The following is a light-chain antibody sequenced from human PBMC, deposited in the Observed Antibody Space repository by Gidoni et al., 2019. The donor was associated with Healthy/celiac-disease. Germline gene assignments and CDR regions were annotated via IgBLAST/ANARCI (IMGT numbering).Light chain of an antibody. CDR1: SSDVGGYNY. J-gene: IGLJ2*01. CDR2: DVS. Sequence: QSALTQPASVSGSPGQSITISCTRTSSDVGGYNYVSWYQQYPGKAPKLMIYDVSNRPSGVSNRFSGSKSGNTASLTISGLQAEDEADYYCSSYTSSSLVVFGGGSKLTVL. CDR3: SSYTSSSLVV. V-gene: IGLV2-14*01.